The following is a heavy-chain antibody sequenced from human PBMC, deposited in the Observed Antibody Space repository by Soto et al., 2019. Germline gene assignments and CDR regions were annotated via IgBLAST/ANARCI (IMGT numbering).Heavy chain of an antibody. Sequence: QVQLVQSGAEVKKPEASVKVSCKASGYTFTDYYMSWIRQAPGKGLEWVSYISSSSSYTNYADSVKGRFTISRDNAKNSLYLQMNSLRAEDTAVYYCARGTTVTTVGGFDYWGQGTLVTVSS. CDR1: GYTFTDYY. J-gene: IGHJ4*02. V-gene: IGHV3-11*06. CDR3: ARGTTVTTVGGFDY. CDR2: ISSSSSYT. D-gene: IGHD4-17*01.